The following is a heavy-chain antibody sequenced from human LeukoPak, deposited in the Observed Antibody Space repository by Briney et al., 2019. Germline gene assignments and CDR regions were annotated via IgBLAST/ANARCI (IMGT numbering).Heavy chain of an antibody. Sequence: SETLSLTCTVSGGSISGYFWSWIRQPPGKGLEWIGHIYYSGSTTYNPSLKSRVTISVDTSKNRFSLKLSSVTAADTAVYYCARDKGADYWGQGTLITVSS. J-gene: IGHJ4*02. CDR3: ARDKGADY. CDR2: IYYSGST. V-gene: IGHV4-59*01. D-gene: IGHD4/OR15-4a*01. CDR1: GGSISGYF.